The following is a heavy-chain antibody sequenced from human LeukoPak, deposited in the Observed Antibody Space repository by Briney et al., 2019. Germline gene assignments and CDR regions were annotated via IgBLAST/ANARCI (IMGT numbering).Heavy chain of an antibody. Sequence: SVKVSCKASGGTFSSYAISCVRQAPGQGLEWMGVIIPIFGTANYAQKFQGRVTITADKSTSTAYMELSSLRSEDTAVYYRARGGEDCSSTSCFSNYFDYCGQGTLVTVSS. CDR1: GGTFSSYA. CDR3: ARGGEDCSSTSCFSNYFDY. CDR2: IIPIFGTA. D-gene: IGHD2-2*01. V-gene: IGHV1-69*06. J-gene: IGHJ4*02.